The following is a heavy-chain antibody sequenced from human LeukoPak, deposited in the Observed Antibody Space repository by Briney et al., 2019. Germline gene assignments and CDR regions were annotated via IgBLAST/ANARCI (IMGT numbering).Heavy chain of an antibody. J-gene: IGHJ4*02. CDR1: GFTFSSCA. CDR3: VRGGDSSNRIRSLGY. CDR2: ISGSGSST. D-gene: IGHD6-13*01. V-gene: IGHV3-23*01. Sequence: GGSLRLSCAASGFTFSSCAMSWVRQAPGKGLEWVSAISGSGSSTYYADSVKGRFTISRDNSKNTLYLQMNSLRAEDTALYYCVRGGDSSNRIRSLGYWGQGTLVTVSS.